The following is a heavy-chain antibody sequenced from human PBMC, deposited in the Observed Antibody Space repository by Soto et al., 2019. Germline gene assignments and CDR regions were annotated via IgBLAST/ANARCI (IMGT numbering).Heavy chain of an antibody. V-gene: IGHV3-23*04. J-gene: IGHJ4*02. CDR1: GFIFSNYV. CDR3: AKRRRALLTFGY. Sequence: EVQLVDSGGGLVQPGGSLRLSCAASGFIFSNYVMSWVRQAPGKGLEWVSSISDSGGTSYYADSVKGRFTIFRDNSKYTLYLQMNSLRAEDTAIYYCAKRRRALLTFGYWGQGALVTVSS. CDR2: ISDSGGTS. D-gene: IGHD1-26*01.